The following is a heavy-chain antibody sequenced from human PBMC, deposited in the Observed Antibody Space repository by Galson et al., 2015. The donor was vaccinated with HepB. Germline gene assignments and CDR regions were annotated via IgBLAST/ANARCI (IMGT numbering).Heavy chain of an antibody. CDR1: GYTFTSYG. CDR3: ARLFHGGNSGDVLLDY. Sequence: SVKVSCKASGYTFTSYGISWVRQAPGQGLEWMGWISAYNGNTNYAQKLQGRVTMTTDTSTSTAYMELSSLKASDTAMYYCARLFHGGNSGDVLLDYWGQGTLVTVSS. CDR2: ISAYNGNT. J-gene: IGHJ4*02. D-gene: IGHD4-23*01. V-gene: IGHV1-18*01.